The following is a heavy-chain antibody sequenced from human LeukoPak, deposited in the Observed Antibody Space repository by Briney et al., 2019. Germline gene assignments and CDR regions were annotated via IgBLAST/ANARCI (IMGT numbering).Heavy chain of an antibody. D-gene: IGHD3-16*01. CDR3: ARAGTAGGYYFDY. CDR1: VGSISSSIYY. V-gene: IGHV4-39*01. J-gene: IGHJ4*02. Sequence: SETLSLTCTVSVGSISSSIYYWGWIRQPPGKGREWIGSIYYSGSNYYNPSLKSRVTISVDTSKNQFSLKLSSVTAADTAVYYCARAGTAGGYYFDYWGQGTLVTVSS. CDR2: IYYSGSN.